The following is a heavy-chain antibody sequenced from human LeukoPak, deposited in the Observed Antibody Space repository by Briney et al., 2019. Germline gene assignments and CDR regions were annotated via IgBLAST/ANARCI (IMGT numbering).Heavy chain of an antibody. CDR3: ARDASTVTGYYFDY. V-gene: IGHV3-23*01. Sequence: GGSLRLSCAASGFTFSDYGMSWVRQVPGKGLEWVSAISGSGANTYYADSVKGRFTISRDNAKNSLYLQMNSLRAEDTAVYYCARDASTVTGYYFDYWGQGTVVTVSS. J-gene: IGHJ4*02. CDR2: ISGSGANT. CDR1: GFTFSDYG. D-gene: IGHD6-19*01.